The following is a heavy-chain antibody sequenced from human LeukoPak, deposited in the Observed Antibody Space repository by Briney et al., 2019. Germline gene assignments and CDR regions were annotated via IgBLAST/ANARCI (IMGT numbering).Heavy chain of an antibody. CDR3: ARDRYSGYDGFGAFDI. J-gene: IGHJ3*02. D-gene: IGHD5-12*01. Sequence: SETLSLTCTVSGYSISSGCYWGWIRQPPGKGLEWIGSIYHSGNTYYNPSLKSRVTISVDTSKNRFSLKLSSVTAADTAVYYCARDRYSGYDGFGAFDIWGQGTMVTASS. V-gene: IGHV4-38-2*02. CDR1: GYSISSGCY. CDR2: IYHSGNT.